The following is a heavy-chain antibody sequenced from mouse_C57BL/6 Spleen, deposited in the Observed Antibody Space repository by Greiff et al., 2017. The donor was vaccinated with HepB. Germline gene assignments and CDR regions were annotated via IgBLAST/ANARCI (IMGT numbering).Heavy chain of an antibody. CDR3: TRRITDWYFDV. J-gene: IGHJ1*03. CDR1: GYTFTDYE. D-gene: IGHD2-4*01. Sequence: QVHVKQSGAELVRPGASVTLSCKASGYTFTDYEMHWVKQTPVHGLEWIGAIDPETGGTAYNQKFKGKAILTADKSSSTAYMELRSLTSEDSAVYYCTRRITDWYFDVWGTGTTVTVSS. V-gene: IGHV1-15*01. CDR2: IDPETGGT.